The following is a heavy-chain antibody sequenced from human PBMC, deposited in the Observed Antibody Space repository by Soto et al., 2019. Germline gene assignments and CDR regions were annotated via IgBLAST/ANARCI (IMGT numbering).Heavy chain of an antibody. V-gene: IGHV3-11*05. CDR2: IRSSSSYT. Sequence: QVQLVESGGGLVKPGGSLRLSCAASGFTFSDYYMSWIRQAPGKGLEWVSYIRSSSSYTNYADSVKGRFTISRDNAKNXLYLQMNSLRAEDTAVYYCARDSVYYGDYELNYFDYWGQGTLVTVSS. D-gene: IGHD4-17*01. CDR1: GFTFSDYY. CDR3: ARDSVYYGDYELNYFDY. J-gene: IGHJ4*02.